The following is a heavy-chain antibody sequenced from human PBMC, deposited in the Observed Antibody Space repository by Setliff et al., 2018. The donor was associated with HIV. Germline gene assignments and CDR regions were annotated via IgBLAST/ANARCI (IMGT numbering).Heavy chain of an antibody. Sequence: TLSLTCTVSGDSMRNYYWGWIRQPPGKGLEWIAIIHYNGRTYYDPSLKSRVTIFVDTSKTQFYLKLRSVTASDTAVYYCARYTSKVDWFDPWGQGTLVTVSS. J-gene: IGHJ5*02. CDR1: GDSMRNYY. CDR2: IHYNGRT. CDR3: ARYTSKVDWFDP. V-gene: IGHV4-39*01. D-gene: IGHD2-2*02.